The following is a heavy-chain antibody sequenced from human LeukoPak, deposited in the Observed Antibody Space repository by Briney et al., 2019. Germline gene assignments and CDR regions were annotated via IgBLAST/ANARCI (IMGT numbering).Heavy chain of an antibody. CDR3: AKGGVKDGYSYGKYYFDY. CDR2: ISGSGGNT. D-gene: IGHD5-18*01. Sequence: GGSLRLSCAASGFTFTNYPMNWVRQAPGKGLEWVSDISGSGGNTHYADSVKGRFTISRDNSKNTLYLQMNSLRAEDTAIYYCAKGGVKDGYSYGKYYFDYWGQGTLVTVSS. J-gene: IGHJ4*02. V-gene: IGHV3-23*01. CDR1: GFTFTNYP.